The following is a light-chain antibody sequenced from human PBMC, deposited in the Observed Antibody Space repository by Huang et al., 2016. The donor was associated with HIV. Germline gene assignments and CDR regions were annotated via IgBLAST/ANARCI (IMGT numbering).Light chain of an antibody. CDR2: DAS. V-gene: IGKV1-33*01. CDR3: QHYDDPYT. J-gene: IGKJ2*01. CDR1: QDISNY. Sequence: DIQMTQSPSSLSASVGDRVTITCQASQDISNYLSWYQHKPGRAPKRLIFDASSLETGVPSRFSGSGSVTYFTLTIASLQPEDVATYYCQHYDDPYTFGQGTKLEIK.